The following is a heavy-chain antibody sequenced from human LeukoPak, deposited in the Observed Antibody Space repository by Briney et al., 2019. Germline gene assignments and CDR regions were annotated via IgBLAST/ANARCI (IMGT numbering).Heavy chain of an antibody. D-gene: IGHD3-22*01. CDR1: GFTFTNHA. J-gene: IGHJ4*02. CDR2: ISGDGGST. Sequence: GGSLRLSCVTSGFTFTNHAMSWVRQAPGKGLEWVSAISGDGGSTYYADSVKGRFTIARDNSKNTLFLLINSLRAEDTAVYYCAKDKTYYYDTSGHYPKFDYWGQGTLVSVSS. V-gene: IGHV3-23*01. CDR3: AKDKTYYYDTSGHYPKFDY.